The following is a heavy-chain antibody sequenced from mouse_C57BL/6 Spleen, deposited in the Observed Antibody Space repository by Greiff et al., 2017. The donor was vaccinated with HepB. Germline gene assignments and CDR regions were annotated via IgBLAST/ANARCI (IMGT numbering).Heavy chain of an antibody. D-gene: IGHD2-12*01. J-gene: IGHJ2*01. V-gene: IGHV1-50*01. Sequence: QVQLQQSGAELVKPGASVKLSCKASGYTFTSYWMQWVKQRPGQGLEWIGEIDPSDSYTNYNQKFKGKATLTVDTSSSTAYMQLSSLTSEDSAVYYCARSDYSYYEWGDYWGQGTTLTVSS. CDR2: IDPSDSYT. CDR1: GYTFTSYW. CDR3: ARSDYSYYEWGDY.